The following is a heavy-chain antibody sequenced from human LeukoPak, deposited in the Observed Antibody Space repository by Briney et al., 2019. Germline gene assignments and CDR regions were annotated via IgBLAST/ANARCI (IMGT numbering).Heavy chain of an antibody. V-gene: IGHV1-46*01. CDR1: GYTFTSYY. D-gene: IGHD6-6*01. J-gene: IGHJ3*02. CDR3: ARPRREYSSSSEAFDI. Sequence: GASVKVSCKASGYTFTSYYMHWVRQAPGQGLEWMGIINPSGGSTSYAQKFQGRVTITADESTSTAYMELNRLTSEDTAVYYCARPRREYSSSSEAFDIWGQGTMVTVSS. CDR2: INPSGGST.